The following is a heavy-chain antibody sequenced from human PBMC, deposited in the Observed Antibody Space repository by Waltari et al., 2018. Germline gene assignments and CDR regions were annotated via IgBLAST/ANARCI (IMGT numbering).Heavy chain of an antibody. CDR3: ARGRYGDASTFDY. V-gene: IGHV3-48*02. CDR2: ISSRGNMK. Sequence: VHGGGSLRLSCAASGFSFSTYAMHWVRQAPGKGLDWVSYISSRGNMKYYADSVKGRFTISRDNDKNSLYLHMNSLRDDDTAVYYCARGRYGDASTFDYWGQGTLVTVSS. D-gene: IGHD4-17*01. CDR1: GFSFSTYA. J-gene: IGHJ4*02.